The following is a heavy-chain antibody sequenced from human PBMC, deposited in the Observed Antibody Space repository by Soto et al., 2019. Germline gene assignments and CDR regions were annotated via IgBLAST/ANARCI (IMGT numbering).Heavy chain of an antibody. V-gene: IGHV4-59*01. CDR1: GGSISSYY. Sequence: SETLSLTCTVSGGSISSYYWSWIRQPPGKGLEWIGYIYYSGSTNYNPSLKSRVTISVDTSKNQFSLKLSSVTAADTAVYYCARVSPYRGIYGYYGMDVWGQGTTVTVSS. CDR3: ARVSPYRGIYGYYGMDV. D-gene: IGHD1-26*01. J-gene: IGHJ6*02. CDR2: IYYSGST.